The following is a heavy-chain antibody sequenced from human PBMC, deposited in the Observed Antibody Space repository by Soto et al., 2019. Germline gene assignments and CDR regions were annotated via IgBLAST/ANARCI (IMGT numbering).Heavy chain of an antibody. CDR1: GFTFSDYY. D-gene: IGHD3-22*01. J-gene: IGHJ4*01. CDR2: ISSRGDII. Sequence: GGSLRLSCAASGFTFSDYYMSWIRQAPGKGLEWVSYISSRGDIIYYADSMKGRFTLSRDNAKNSLYLQMNSQRAEDTAVYYCARDLGYYDSSGYLDSWGQGSLVTVSS. CDR3: ARDLGYYDSSGYLDS. V-gene: IGHV3-11*01.